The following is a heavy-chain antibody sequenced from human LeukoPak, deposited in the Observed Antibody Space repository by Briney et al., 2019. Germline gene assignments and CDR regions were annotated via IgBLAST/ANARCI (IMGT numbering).Heavy chain of an antibody. Sequence: GGSLRLSCSAFGFIFNTHTMHWVRQAPGKGLEFVSDIISTGSATYYADSVKGRFTISRDNPKNTVYLQMSSLRAEDTAVYYCVKDRGGIFAFDIRGQGTMVTVSS. V-gene: IGHV3-64D*06. CDR3: VKDRGGIFAFDI. CDR1: GFIFNTHT. J-gene: IGHJ3*02. D-gene: IGHD2-15*01. CDR2: IISTGSAT.